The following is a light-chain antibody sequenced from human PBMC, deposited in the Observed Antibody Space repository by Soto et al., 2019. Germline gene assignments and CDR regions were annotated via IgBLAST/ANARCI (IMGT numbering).Light chain of an antibody. CDR1: QGISNY. CDR2: VAS. J-gene: IGKJ5*01. CDR3: QQLFTFPPT. V-gene: IGKV1-9*01. Sequence: DVQLTQSPSFLSASVGERVTITCRASQGISNYLTWYQQKPGKAPNLLIYVASTLQSGVPSRFSGSGSGTEFTLTLSSLQPEDLATYYCQQLFTFPPTFGQGTPLAIK.